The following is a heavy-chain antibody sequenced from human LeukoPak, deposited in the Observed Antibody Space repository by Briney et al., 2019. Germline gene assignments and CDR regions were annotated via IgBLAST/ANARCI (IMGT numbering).Heavy chain of an antibody. CDR3: ARAGDMDV. V-gene: IGHV3-11*01. J-gene: IGHJ6*02. Sequence: GGSLRLSCAASGFTFRDYYMNWIRQAPGKGLEWISYISGAGSPKSYADSVKGRFTVSRDNAKNSMYLQINSLRVEDTAVYYCARAGDMDVWGRGTTLTVSS. CDR2: ISGAGSPK. CDR1: GFTFRDYY.